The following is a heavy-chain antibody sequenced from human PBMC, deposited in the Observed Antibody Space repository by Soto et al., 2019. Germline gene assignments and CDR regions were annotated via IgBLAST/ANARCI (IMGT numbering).Heavy chain of an antibody. CDR2: ISGSGGST. CDR1: GFTFSSYS. CDR3: AKPSVPRPRKTVTFDF. V-gene: IGHV3-23*01. D-gene: IGHD4-17*01. Sequence: EVQLLESGGTLVQPGGSLRLSCAASGFTFSSYSIYWVRQAPGKGLEWVSAISGSGGSTYYADSVKGRFTISRDNSKNTLYLLMNSLRAEDTAVYYCAKPSVPRPRKTVTFDFWGQGTLVTVSS. J-gene: IGHJ5*01.